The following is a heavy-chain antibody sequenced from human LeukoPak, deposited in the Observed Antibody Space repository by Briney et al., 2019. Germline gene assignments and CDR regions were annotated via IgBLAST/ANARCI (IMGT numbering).Heavy chain of an antibody. Sequence: ASVKVSCKASGGTFISYAISWVRQAPGQGLEWMGGIIPIIGTANYAQKFQGRVTITADESTSTAYMELSSLRSEDTAVYYCASGAGSGRLYYYYYMDVWGKGTTVTVSS. CDR2: IIPIIGTA. V-gene: IGHV1-69*13. CDR1: GGTFISYA. D-gene: IGHD1-26*01. CDR3: ASGAGSGRLYYYYYMDV. J-gene: IGHJ6*03.